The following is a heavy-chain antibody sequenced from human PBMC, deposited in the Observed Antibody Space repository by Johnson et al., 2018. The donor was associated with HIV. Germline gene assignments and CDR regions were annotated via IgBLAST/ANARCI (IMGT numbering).Heavy chain of an antibody. D-gene: IGHD6-19*01. J-gene: IGHJ3*02. V-gene: IGHV3-66*02. CDR1: GFAVSSNY. Sequence: DVQVVESGGGVVQPGGSLRLSCAASGFAVSSNYMSWVRQAPGKGLEWVSVIYSGGSTYYADSVKGRFTISRDNSKNTLYLQMNSLRAEDTAVYYCAREGVAVAGTGDAFDIWGQGTMVTVSS. CDR3: AREGVAVAGTGDAFDI. CDR2: IYSGGST.